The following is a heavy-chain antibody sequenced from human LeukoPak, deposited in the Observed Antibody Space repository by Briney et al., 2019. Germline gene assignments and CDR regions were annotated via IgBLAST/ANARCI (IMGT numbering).Heavy chain of an antibody. D-gene: IGHD5-18*01. CDR2: INSDGSIT. J-gene: IGHJ6*02. Sequence: GGSLRLSCAASGFTFTTYWMHWVRQAPGKGLVWVSHINSDGSITSYADSVKGRFTISRDNAKNTLYLQMNSLRAEDTAVYYCARDAVDTANAVWGQGTMVTVSS. V-gene: IGHV3-74*01. CDR3: ARDAVDTANAV. CDR1: GFTFTTYW.